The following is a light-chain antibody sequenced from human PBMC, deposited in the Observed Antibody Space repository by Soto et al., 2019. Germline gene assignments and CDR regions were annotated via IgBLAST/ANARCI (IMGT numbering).Light chain of an antibody. Sequence: QSALTQPASVSGSPGQSITISCTGTSSDVGGYNYVPWYQRHPGKAPKFMTKDVSNRPSGVSNRFSGSKSGNTASLTISGLQAEDEADYYCSSYTTSNTRQIVFGTGTKVTVL. CDR3: SSYTTSNTRQIV. CDR1: SSDVGGYNY. J-gene: IGLJ1*01. CDR2: DVS. V-gene: IGLV2-14*01.